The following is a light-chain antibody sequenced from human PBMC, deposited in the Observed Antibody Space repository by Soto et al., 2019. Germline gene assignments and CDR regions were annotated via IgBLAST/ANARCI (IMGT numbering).Light chain of an antibody. V-gene: IGKV1-39*01. CDR2: AAS. Sequence: DIHMTQSPSSLSASVGDRVTITCRARQSIRAYSNWYQQKPGKAPKLLLYAASSLQSGVLSRFSGRGSGTDFTVTISSLQPEDVATYYCQKRYYAPPKFGQGTKVAIK. CDR3: QKRYYAPPK. J-gene: IGKJ1*01. CDR1: QSIRAY.